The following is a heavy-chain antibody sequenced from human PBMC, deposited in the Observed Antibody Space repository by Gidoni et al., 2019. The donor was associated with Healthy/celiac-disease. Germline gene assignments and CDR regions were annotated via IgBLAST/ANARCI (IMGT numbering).Heavy chain of an antibody. CDR2: ISYDGSNK. V-gene: IGHV3-30-3*01. Sequence: QVQLVESGGGVVQPGRSLRLSCAASGFTFSSYAMHWVRQAPGKGLEWVAVISYDGSNKYYADSVKGRFTISRDNSKNTLYLQMNSLRAEDTAVYYCARDGPRVRVIHWGQGTLVTVSS. J-gene: IGHJ4*02. CDR3: ARDGPRVRVIH. CDR1: GFTFSSYA. D-gene: IGHD3-10*01.